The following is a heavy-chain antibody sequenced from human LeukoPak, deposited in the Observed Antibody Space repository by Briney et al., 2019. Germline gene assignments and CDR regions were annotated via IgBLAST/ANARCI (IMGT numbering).Heavy chain of an antibody. CDR2: ILYDGSNK. D-gene: IGHD1-1*01. CDR1: GFPFSSYA. CDR3: ARATGTTPSSFYYYGMDV. Sequence: GGSPHLSCAASGFPFSSYALSWGRPAPGQGLGGVAVILYDGSNKYYADSVKGRFTISRDNSKNTLYLQMNSLRAEDTAVYYCARATGTTPSSFYYYGMDVWGQGTTVTVSS. V-gene: IGHV3-33*08. J-gene: IGHJ6*02.